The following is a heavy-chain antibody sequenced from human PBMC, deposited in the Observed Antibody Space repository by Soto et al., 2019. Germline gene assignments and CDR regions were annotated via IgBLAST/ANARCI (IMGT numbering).Heavy chain of an antibody. CDR1: GASLSSVGYY. Sequence: QVQLQESGPGLVKPSQTLSLTCAVSGASLSSVGYYWHWIRQHPGKGREWVGYICGSGTTYYRTSLNTLLSISADTSNNQFSLRLTSVTAADTAVYYCARGGQRGAGTYDYWGQGTRVTVSS. CDR3: ARGGQRGAGTYDY. D-gene: IGHD1-1*01. V-gene: IGHV4-31*01. CDR2: ICGSGTT. J-gene: IGHJ4*02.